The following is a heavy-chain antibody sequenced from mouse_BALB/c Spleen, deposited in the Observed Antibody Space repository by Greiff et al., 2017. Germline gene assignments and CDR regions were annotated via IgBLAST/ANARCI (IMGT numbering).Heavy chain of an antibody. D-gene: IGHD4-1*01. CDR3: ARKGRFSPGAMDY. CDR2: ISYSGST. Sequence: EVQLVESGPGLVKPSQSLSLTCTVTGYSITSDYAWNWIRQFPGNKLEWMGYISYSGSTSYNPSLKSRISITRDTSKNQFFLQLNSVTTEDTATYYCARKGRFSPGAMDYWGQGTSVTVSS. CDR1: GYSITSDYA. V-gene: IGHV3-2*02. J-gene: IGHJ4*01.